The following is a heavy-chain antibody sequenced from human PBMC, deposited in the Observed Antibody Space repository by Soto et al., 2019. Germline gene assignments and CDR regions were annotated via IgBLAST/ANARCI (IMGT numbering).Heavy chain of an antibody. Sequence: QVQLVQSGGEVKKPGASVKLSCTASGYTFTSYGISWVRQAPGQGLEWMGWISAYNGKTNYAQNVPGRVTMTTDTATRTAYMDLRSLRSDDTAVYYCARGGDGNYYHGTDVCGQGTTVTVSS. CDR1: GYTFTSYG. D-gene: IGHD5-12*01. CDR2: ISAYNGKT. CDR3: ARGGDGNYYHGTDV. V-gene: IGHV1-18*01. J-gene: IGHJ6*02.